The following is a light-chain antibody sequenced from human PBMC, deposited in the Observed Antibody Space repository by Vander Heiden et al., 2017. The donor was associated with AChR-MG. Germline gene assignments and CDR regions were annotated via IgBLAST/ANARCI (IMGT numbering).Light chain of an antibody. J-gene: IGKJ1*01. CDR1: QNINSW. CDR2: KAS. CDR3: QQDNSYSQT. Sequence: DIQMTQSPSTLSASVGDRVTITCRASQNINSWLAWFQQKPGKAPNILIYKASSVENGVPPRFSGSGSETEFTLTINSRQPDDSATYYCQQDNSYSQTFGQGTKVEIK. V-gene: IGKV1-5*03.